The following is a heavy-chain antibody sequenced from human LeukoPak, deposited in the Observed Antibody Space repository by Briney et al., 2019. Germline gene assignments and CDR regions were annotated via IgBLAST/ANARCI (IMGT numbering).Heavy chain of an antibody. CDR3: GRVDESSVYRPAEY. Sequence: PGGSLRLSCAASGFTFSNYWMSWVRQAPGKGLEWVASIKQDGSEENYVDSVKGRFTISRDNAKNSLYLQMNSLRAEDTAVYFRGRVDESSVYRPAEYWGQGTLVTVST. D-gene: IGHD5/OR15-5a*01. CDR2: IKQDGSEE. V-gene: IGHV3-7*01. CDR1: GFTFSNYW. J-gene: IGHJ4*02.